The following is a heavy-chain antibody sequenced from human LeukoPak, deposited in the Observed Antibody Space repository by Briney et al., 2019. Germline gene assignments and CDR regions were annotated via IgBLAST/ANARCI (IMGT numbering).Heavy chain of an antibody. CDR3: AKKDTYDSTGYCDY. Sequence: PGGSLRLSCAASGFTFSSYAMSWVRQAPGKGLEWVSAISGSGGSTYYADSVKGRFTISRDNSKNTLYLQMNSLRAEDTALYYCAKKDTYDSTGYCDYWGQGTLVTVSS. CDR2: ISGSGGST. CDR1: GFTFSSYA. D-gene: IGHD3-22*01. J-gene: IGHJ4*02. V-gene: IGHV3-23*01.